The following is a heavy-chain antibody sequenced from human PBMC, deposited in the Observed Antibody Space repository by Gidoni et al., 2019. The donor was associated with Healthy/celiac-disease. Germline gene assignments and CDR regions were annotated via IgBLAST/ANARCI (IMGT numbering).Heavy chain of an antibody. V-gene: IGHV1-18*01. D-gene: IGHD3-22*01. CDR2: ISAYNGNT. CDR1: GYTFTSYG. CDR3: ARVVSVGIRAIVADWFDP. Sequence: QVQLVQSGAEVKKPGASVKVSCKASGYTFTSYGISWVRQAPGQGLEWMGWISAYNGNTNYAQNLQGRVTMTTDTSTSTAYMELRSLRSDDTAVYYCARVVSVGIRAIVADWFDPWGQGTLVTVSS. J-gene: IGHJ5*02.